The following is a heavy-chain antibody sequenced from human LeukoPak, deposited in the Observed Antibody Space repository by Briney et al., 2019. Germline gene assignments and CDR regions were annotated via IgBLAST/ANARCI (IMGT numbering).Heavy chain of an antibody. CDR1: GGSISSYY. Sequence: SETLSLTSTVPGGSISSYYWNWIRQPLGKGLEWIGYIYNSGSTNNNPSLKSRITISVDTSRNRFSLKLTSVTAADTAVYYCARGGATIDPWGQGTLVTVSS. D-gene: IGHD1-26*01. CDR3: ARGGATIDP. J-gene: IGHJ5*02. V-gene: IGHV4-59*01. CDR2: IYNSGST.